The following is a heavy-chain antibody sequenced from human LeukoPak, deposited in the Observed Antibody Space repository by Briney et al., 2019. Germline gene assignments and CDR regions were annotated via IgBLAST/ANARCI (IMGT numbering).Heavy chain of an antibody. CDR1: EFTLSSYA. CDR2: ISRSAGST. D-gene: IGHD3-22*01. J-gene: IGHJ4*02. CDR3: ARISNANYYENLYYFDY. Sequence: GGSLRLSCAASEFTLSSYAMSWVRQAPGKGLEWVSSISRSAGSTYYADSLKGRFTISRDTSKNTLFLQMDSLRAEDTAVYYCARISNANYYENLYYFDYWGQGTLVTVSS. V-gene: IGHV3-23*01.